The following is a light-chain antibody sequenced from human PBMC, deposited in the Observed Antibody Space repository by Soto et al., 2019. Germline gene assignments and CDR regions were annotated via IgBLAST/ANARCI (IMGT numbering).Light chain of an antibody. J-gene: IGLJ1*01. CDR1: RSNIGAGYD. V-gene: IGLV1-40*01. CDR3: QTHDSSLSSYV. CDR2: GND. Sequence: QSVLTQPPSVSGAPGQRVTISCTGSRSNIGAGYDVHWYQQLPGTAPKLLIYGNDNRPSGVPDRFSGSKSGTSASLAITGLQAEDEANDYCQTHDSSLSSYVFGTGTKVTVL.